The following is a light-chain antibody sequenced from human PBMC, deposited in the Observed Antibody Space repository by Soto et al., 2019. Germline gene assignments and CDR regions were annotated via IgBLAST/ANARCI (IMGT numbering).Light chain of an antibody. J-gene: IGKJ1*01. CDR3: QHYSSYSEA. CDR2: RAS. Sequence: DIQMTPSPSPLSGSVGDRVTITCRASQTISSWLAWYQQKPGKAPKLLIYRASTLKSGVPSRFSGSGSGTEFTLTISSLQPDDFATYYCQHYSSYSEAFGQGTKVDIK. V-gene: IGKV1-5*03. CDR1: QTISSW.